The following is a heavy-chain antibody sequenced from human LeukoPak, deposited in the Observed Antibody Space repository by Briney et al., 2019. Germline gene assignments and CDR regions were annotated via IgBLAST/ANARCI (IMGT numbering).Heavy chain of an antibody. V-gene: IGHV1-8*01. CDR1: GYTFTSYD. D-gene: IGHD3-3*01. CDR3: ARWAYDFWSGYYTYWFDP. Sequence: ASVKVSCKASGYTFTSYDINRVRQATGQGLEWMGWMNPNSGNTGYAQKFQGRVTMTRNTSISTAYMELSSLRSEDTAVYYCARWAYDFWSGYYTYWFDPWGQGTLVTVSS. J-gene: IGHJ5*02. CDR2: MNPNSGNT.